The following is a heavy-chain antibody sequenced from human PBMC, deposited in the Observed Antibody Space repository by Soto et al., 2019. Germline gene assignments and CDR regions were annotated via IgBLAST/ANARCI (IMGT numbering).Heavy chain of an antibody. J-gene: IGHJ4*02. D-gene: IGHD6-6*01. CDR1: GDSISNLDYF. CDR2: IYYSGST. Sequence: SETLSLTCSVSGDSISNLDYFLAWIRQPPGQALEYIGYIYYSGSTYYNPSLKSRVTISVDTSKNQFSLKLSSVTAADTAVYYCARHHSAKSIAARLDYWGQGTLVTVSS. CDR3: ARHHSAKSIAARLDY. V-gene: IGHV4-39*01.